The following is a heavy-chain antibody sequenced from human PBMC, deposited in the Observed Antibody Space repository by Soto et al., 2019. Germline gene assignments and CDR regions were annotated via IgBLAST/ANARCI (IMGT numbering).Heavy chain of an antibody. CDR1: GYTFTSYY. CDR2: INPSGGST. J-gene: IGHJ6*02. V-gene: IGHV1-46*01. CDR3: AREDVLLWFGEFHPAGMDV. D-gene: IGHD3-10*01. Sequence: GASVKVSCKASGYTFTSYYMQWVRQAPGQGLEWMGIINPSGGSTSYAQKFQGRVTMTRDTSTSTVYMELSSLRSEDTAVYYCAREDVLLWFGEFHPAGMDVWGQGTTVTVSS.